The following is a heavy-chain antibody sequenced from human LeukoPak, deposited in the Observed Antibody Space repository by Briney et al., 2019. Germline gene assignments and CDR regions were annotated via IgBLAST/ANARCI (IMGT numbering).Heavy chain of an antibody. J-gene: IGHJ5*02. V-gene: IGHV4-61*02. CDR3: ARVLRSYYYGSGSLGDWFDP. CDR1: GGSISSGSYY. D-gene: IGHD3-10*01. CDR2: IYTSGST. Sequence: PSETLSLTCTVSGGSISSGSYYWSWIRQPAGKGLEWIGRIYTSGSTNYNPSLKSRVTMSVDTSKNQFSLKLSSVTAADTAVYNCARVLRSYYYGSGSLGDWFDPWGQGTLVTVSS.